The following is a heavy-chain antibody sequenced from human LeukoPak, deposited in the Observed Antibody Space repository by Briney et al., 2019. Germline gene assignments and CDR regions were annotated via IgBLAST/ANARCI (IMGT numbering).Heavy chain of an antibody. CDR1: GFTFRSHG. CDR3: AKAGRYFDWLYSTYYFDY. D-gene: IGHD3-9*01. J-gene: IGHJ4*02. V-gene: IGHV3-30*02. Sequence: GGSLRLSCAASGFTFRSHGMHWVRQAPGKGLEWVAFIWYDGSNKYYTDSVKGRFTISRDNSKNTLYLQMNSLRAEDTAVYYCAKAGRYFDWLYSTYYFDYWGQGTLVTVSS. CDR2: IWYDGSNK.